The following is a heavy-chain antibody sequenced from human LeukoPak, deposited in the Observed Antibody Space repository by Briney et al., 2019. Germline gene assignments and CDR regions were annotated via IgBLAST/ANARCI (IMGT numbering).Heavy chain of an antibody. CDR1: GGTLSSYA. J-gene: IGHJ4*02. V-gene: IGHV1-69*05. CDR3: ARDGVGRDGYNSYYFDY. CDR2: IIPIFGTA. Sequence: SVKVSCKASGGTLSSYAISWVRQAPGQGLEWMGRIIPIFGTANYAQKFQGRVTITTDESTSTAYMELSSLRSEDTAVYYCARDGVGRDGYNSYYFDYWGQGTLVTVSS. D-gene: IGHD5-24*01.